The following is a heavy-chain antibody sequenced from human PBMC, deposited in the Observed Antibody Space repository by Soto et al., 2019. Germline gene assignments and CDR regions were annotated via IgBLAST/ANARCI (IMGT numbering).Heavy chain of an antibody. CDR2: IYSDGTT. V-gene: IGHV3-53*01. CDR1: GISVGTNY. CDR3: AKDSNKYSSSLRGRYFDY. D-gene: IGHD4-4*01. Sequence: GGSLRLSCAASGISVGTNYLTWVRQAPGKGLEWVSFIYSDGTTYYADSVKGRFTISRDNSKNTLLLQMNSLGAEDTAVYYCAKDSNKYSSSLRGRYFDYWGQGIGVTVSS. J-gene: IGHJ4*02.